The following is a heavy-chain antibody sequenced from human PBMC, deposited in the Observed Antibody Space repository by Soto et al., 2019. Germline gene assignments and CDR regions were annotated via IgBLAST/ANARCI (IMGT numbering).Heavy chain of an antibody. J-gene: IGHJ3*02. V-gene: IGHV1-45*02. CDR3: AHEMSDYGDYVVAFDI. D-gene: IGHD4-17*01. CDR2: ITPFNGNT. CDR1: GYTFTYRY. Sequence: ASVTVSCQASGYTFTYRYLHWVRQAPGQALEWMGWITPFNGNTNYAQKFQDRVTITRDRSMSTAYMELSSLRSEDTAMYYCAHEMSDYGDYVVAFDIWGQGTMVTVSS.